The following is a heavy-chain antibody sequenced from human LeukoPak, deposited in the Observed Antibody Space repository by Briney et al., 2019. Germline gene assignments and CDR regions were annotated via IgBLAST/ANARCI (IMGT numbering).Heavy chain of an antibody. CDR1: GFTFSSYW. Sequence: GGSLRLSCAASGFTFSSYWMHWVRQAPGKGLVWVSRISSDGDTTNYADSVKGRFTISRDNAKNTLYLQMNSLRAEDTAVYYCARVLYSWNGVVDYWGQGTLVTVSS. V-gene: IGHV3-74*01. CDR2: ISSDGDTT. CDR3: ARVLYSWNGVVDY. J-gene: IGHJ4*02. D-gene: IGHD1-20*01.